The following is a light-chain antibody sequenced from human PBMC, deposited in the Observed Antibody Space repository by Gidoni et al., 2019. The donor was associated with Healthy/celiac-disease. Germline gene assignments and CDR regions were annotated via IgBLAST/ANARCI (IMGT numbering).Light chain of an antibody. J-gene: IGKJ1*01. CDR1: PSLLHSNGYNY. CDR3: MQALQTPMT. CDR2: LGS. V-gene: IGKV2-28*01. Sequence: DIVMTQSPLSLPVTPGEPASISCRSSPSLLHSNGYNYLDWYLQKTGQSPQLLIYLGSNRASGVPDRFSGSGSGTDFTLKISRVEAEDVGVYYCMQALQTPMTFXQXTKVEIK.